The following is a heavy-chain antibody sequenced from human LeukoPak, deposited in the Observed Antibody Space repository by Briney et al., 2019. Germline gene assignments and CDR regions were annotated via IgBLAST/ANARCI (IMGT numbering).Heavy chain of an antibody. V-gene: IGHV3-23*01. CDR1: GFTFSSYA. D-gene: IGHD1-26*01. CDR3: AKHQRGSYYSFDY. Sequence: GGSLRLSCAASGFTFSSYAMSGVRQAPGKGLEWVSAISGSGGSTYYADSVKGRFTISRDNSKNTLYLQMNSLRAEDTAVYYCAKHQRGSYYSFDYWGQGTLVTVSS. J-gene: IGHJ4*02. CDR2: ISGSGGST.